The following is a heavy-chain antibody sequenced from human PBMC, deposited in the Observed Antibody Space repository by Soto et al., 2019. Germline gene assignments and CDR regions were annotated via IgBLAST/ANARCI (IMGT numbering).Heavy chain of an antibody. CDR1: GGTFSTYI. D-gene: IGHD3-3*01. V-gene: IGHV1-69*08. CDR2: IIPIPDIT. J-gene: IGHJ3*01. CDR3: ARDRITTRGDAFDL. Sequence: QVQLVQSGAEVRKPGSSVKVSCKAPGGTFSTYIISWVRQAPGQGLKWMGRIIPIPDITNYAQKFQGRVTVTADRSTSTAYMELTSLKSEDTAVYYCARDRITTRGDAFDLWGQGTMVTVSS.